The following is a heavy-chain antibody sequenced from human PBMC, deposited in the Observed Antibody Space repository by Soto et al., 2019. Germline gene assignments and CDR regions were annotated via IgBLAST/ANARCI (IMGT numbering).Heavy chain of an antibody. CDR1: GFTFSSYS. CDR2: ISSSSSYI. J-gene: IGHJ6*03. Sequence: PGGSLRLSCAASGFTFSSYSMNWVRQAPGKGLEWVSSISSSSSYIYYADSVKGRFTISRDNAKNSLYLQMNSLRAEDTAVYYCARGSIQPLYYYYYMHVWGKGTTVTVSS. D-gene: IGHD5-18*01. V-gene: IGHV3-21*01. CDR3: ARGSIQPLYYYYYMHV.